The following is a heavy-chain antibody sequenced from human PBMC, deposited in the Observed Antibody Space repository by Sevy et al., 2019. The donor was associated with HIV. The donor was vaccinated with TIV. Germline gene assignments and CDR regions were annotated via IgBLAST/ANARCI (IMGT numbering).Heavy chain of an antibody. CDR1: GFTFSSYS. CDR2: ISSSSSYI. Sequence: GSLRLSCAASGFTFSSYSMNWVRQAPGKGLEWVSSISSSSSYIYYTDSVKGRFTISRDNAKNSLYLQMNSLRAEDTAVYYCARDPKSSWSYYFDYWGQGTLVTVSS. V-gene: IGHV3-21*01. J-gene: IGHJ4*02. D-gene: IGHD6-13*01. CDR3: ARDPKSSWSYYFDY.